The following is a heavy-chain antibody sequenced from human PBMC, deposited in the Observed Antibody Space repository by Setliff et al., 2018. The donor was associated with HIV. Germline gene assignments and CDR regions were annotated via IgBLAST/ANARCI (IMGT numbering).Heavy chain of an antibody. V-gene: IGHV3-48*01. J-gene: IGHJ6*03. Sequence: GGSLRLSCAASGFTFSSYSMNWVRQAPGKGLEWVSYISGSSSPIFYADSVKGRFTISRDNAKNSLYLQMNSLRAEDTAVYYCARDRESSSSWYQIYFDYYMDVWGKGTTVTVSS. CDR3: ARDRESSSSWYQIYFDYYMDV. CDR1: GFTFSSYS. CDR2: ISGSSSPI. D-gene: IGHD6-13*01.